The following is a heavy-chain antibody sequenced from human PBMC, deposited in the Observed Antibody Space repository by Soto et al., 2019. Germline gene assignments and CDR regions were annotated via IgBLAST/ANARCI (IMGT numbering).Heavy chain of an antibody. Sequence: QVQLVESGGGVVQPGRSLRLSCAASGFIFSDYAMHWVRQAPGKGLEWVAVISYGGDNKYYADSVRGRFAISRDNLKSTLDLQMNSLNPEDTAIYHCAKARHSTSWYGLEADFWGQGTLVTVSS. D-gene: IGHD6-13*01. CDR2: ISYGGDNK. CDR1: GFIFSDYA. J-gene: IGHJ4*02. V-gene: IGHV3-30*09. CDR3: AKARHSTSWYGLEADF.